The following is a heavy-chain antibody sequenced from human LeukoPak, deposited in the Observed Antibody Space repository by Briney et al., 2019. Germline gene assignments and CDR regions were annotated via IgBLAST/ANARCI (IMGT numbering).Heavy chain of an antibody. CDR1: GFTFRDSA. V-gene: IGHV3-30*04. CDR2: ISDDGSKR. CDR3: ARESGFMMVGEINADNWFDP. D-gene: IGHD3-3*01. Sequence: GRSLRLSCSGAGFTFRDSAFHWVHQAPGKGLEWVAVISDDGSKRFYEDSGKGRFTISRDNSRDTLYLHMQTLRPEDSAVYYCARESGFMMVGEINADNWFDPWGQGTPVTVSS. J-gene: IGHJ5*02.